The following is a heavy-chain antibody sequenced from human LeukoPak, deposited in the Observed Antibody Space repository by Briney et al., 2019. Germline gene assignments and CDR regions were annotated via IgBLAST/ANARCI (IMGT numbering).Heavy chain of an antibody. CDR3: ARDGGEYSSSHFDY. D-gene: IGHD6-6*01. J-gene: IGHJ4*02. Sequence: GGSLTLSCAASGFTFSSYWMSWVRQAPGKGLEWVANIKQDGSEKYYVDSVKGRFTIYRDNAKNSLYLQMNSLRAEDTARYYCARDGGEYSSSHFDYWGQGTLGTVSS. V-gene: IGHV3-7*01. CDR1: GFTFSSYW. CDR2: IKQDGSEK.